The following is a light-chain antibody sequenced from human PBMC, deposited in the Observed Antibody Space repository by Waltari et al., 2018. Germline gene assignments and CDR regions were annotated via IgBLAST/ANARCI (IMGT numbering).Light chain of an antibody. Sequence: QSVLTQPPSASGTPGQRVTISCSGNRSTIGGNHVCWYPQVPGTAPKLLIYRAGQRPSGVPDRFSGSKSGTSASLAISGLRSEDESDYHCATWDDSLGGVVFGGGTKLTVL. CDR2: RAG. CDR1: RSTIGGNH. CDR3: ATWDDSLGGVV. J-gene: IGLJ2*01. V-gene: IGLV1-47*01.